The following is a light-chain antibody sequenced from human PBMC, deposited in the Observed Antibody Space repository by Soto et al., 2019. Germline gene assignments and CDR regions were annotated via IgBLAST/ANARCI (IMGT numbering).Light chain of an antibody. J-gene: IGKJ2*01. CDR1: QGISNY. CDR2: AES. CDR3: QKYNSAPPYT. V-gene: IGKV1-27*01. Sequence: DIQMTQSPSSLSASVGDRVTITCRASQGISNYLAWYQQKPGKVPKLLIYAESTLQSGVPSRFSGSGSGTDFTLTISSLQPEDVATYYCQKYNSAPPYTFGQGTKLEIK.